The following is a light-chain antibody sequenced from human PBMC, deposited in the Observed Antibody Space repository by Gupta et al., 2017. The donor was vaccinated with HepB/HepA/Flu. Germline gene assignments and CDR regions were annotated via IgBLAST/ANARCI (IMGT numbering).Light chain of an antibody. V-gene: IGKV3-20*01. CDR3: QQYVRTPLT. CDR1: QSVSSSY. J-gene: IGKJ2*01. CDR2: GAS. Sequence: GTLSLSPGESDTLSCRASQSVSSSYLAWYQQKPGQAPRLLIYGASSRATGIPDRFSGSGSGTDFTLKISRVEAEDVAVYYCQQYVRTPLTFGEGTKMEIK.